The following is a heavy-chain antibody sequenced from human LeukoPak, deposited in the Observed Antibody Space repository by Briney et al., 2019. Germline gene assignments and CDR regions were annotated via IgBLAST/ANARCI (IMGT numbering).Heavy chain of an antibody. D-gene: IGHD6-19*01. CDR3: ARGLGPAEVDY. CDR2: INHSGST. J-gene: IGHJ4*02. CDR1: GGSFSGYY. Sequence: SETLSLTCAVYGGSFSGYYWSWIRQPPGKGLEWIGEINHSGSTNYNPSLKSRVTISVDTSKNQFSLKLSSVTAADTAVYYCARGLGPAEVDYWGQGTLVTVSS. V-gene: IGHV4-34*01.